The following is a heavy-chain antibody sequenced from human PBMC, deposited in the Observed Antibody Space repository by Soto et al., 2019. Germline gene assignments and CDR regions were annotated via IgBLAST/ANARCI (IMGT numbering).Heavy chain of an antibody. CDR2: IDPNSGGT. V-gene: IGHV1-2*04. CDR3: ARGLITGSYYYGMDV. D-gene: IGHD1-20*01. J-gene: IGHJ6*02. CDR1: GYTFTGYY. Sequence: GASVKVSCKASGYTFTGYYMHWVRQAPGQGLEWMGWIDPNSGGTNYAQKFQGWVTMTRDTSISTAYMELSRLRSDDTAVYYCARGLITGSYYYGMDVWGQGTTVTVSS.